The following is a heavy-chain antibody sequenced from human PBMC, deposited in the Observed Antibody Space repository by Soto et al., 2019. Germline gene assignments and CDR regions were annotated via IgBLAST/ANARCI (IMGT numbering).Heavy chain of an antibody. CDR2: IYPSDSDI. Sequence: RGESLMIYCKGSWYIFTSYWIVLVRQMPGEGLEWMGVIYPSDSDIRYSPSFQGKVTISADKSITTAYLQWSSLKAADTAMYYCLRSGTSYCRCLDFWGQGTLVTVSS. CDR3: LRSGTSYCRCLDF. CDR1: WYIFTSYW. J-gene: IGHJ4*02. D-gene: IGHD3-9*01. V-gene: IGHV5-51*01.